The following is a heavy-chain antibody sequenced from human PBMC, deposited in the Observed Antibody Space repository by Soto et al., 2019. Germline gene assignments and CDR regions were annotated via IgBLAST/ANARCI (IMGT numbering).Heavy chain of an antibody. J-gene: IGHJ6*02. CDR2: ISFDGSNR. CDR3: AKGAVAGYYYYYGMDV. D-gene: IGHD6-19*01. CDR1: GFIFSSYG. V-gene: IGHV3-30*18. Sequence: QVQLVESGGGVVQPGRSLRLSCAASGFIFSSYGMHWVRQAPGKGLEWMAVISFDGSNRYYADPVKGRFTISRDTSKNTLYLQMNSLTAEDTAVYYCAKGAVAGYYYYYGMDVWGQGTTVTVSS.